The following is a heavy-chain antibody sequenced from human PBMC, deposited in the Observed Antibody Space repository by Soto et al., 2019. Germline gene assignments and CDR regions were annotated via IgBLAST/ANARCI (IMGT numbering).Heavy chain of an antibody. D-gene: IGHD1-1*01. Sequence: QVHLGQSGAEVKKPGASVKVSCKGSGYGFTTYGITWVRQAPGQGLEWMAWISAHNGNTNYAQKLQGRVTVTRDTPTSTAYMELRRLRSVGTAVYYCARGRYGDYWGQGALVTVSS. CDR2: ISAHNGNT. CDR3: ARGRYGDY. J-gene: IGHJ4*02. CDR1: GYGFTTYG. V-gene: IGHV1-18*01.